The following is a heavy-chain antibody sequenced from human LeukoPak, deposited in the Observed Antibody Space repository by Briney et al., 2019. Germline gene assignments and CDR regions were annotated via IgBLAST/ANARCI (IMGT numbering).Heavy chain of an antibody. D-gene: IGHD6-19*01. V-gene: IGHV4-59*01. CDR1: GGSFSGYY. Sequence: SETLSLTRAVYGGSFSGYYWSWIRQPPGKGLEWIGYIYYSGSTNYSPSLKSRVTISVDTSKNQFSLKLSSVTAADTAVYYCARDLSGSGQHYYYYYGMDVWGQGTTVTVSS. CDR3: ARDLSGSGQHYYYYYGMDV. J-gene: IGHJ6*02. CDR2: IYYSGST.